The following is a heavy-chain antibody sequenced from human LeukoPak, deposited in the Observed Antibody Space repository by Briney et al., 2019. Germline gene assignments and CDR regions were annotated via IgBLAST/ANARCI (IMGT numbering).Heavy chain of an antibody. J-gene: IGHJ4*02. V-gene: IGHV1-69*02. CDR2: IIPILGIA. D-gene: IGHD6-19*01. CDR3: ATLAVAGTARDY. Sequence: SVEVSCKASGGTFSSYTISWVRQAPGQGLEWMGRIIPILGIANYAQKFQGRVTITADKSTSTAYMELSSLRSEDTAVYYCATLAVAGTARDYWGQGTLVTVSS. CDR1: GGTFSSYT.